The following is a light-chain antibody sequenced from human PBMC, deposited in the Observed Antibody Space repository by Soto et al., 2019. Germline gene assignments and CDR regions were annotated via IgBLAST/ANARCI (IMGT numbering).Light chain of an antibody. CDR3: QQYGSSRGT. CDR2: AAS. CDR1: QSVSSN. V-gene: IGKV3-20*01. J-gene: IGKJ1*01. Sequence: EIVMTQSPATLSVSLGERVTLSCRASQSVSSNLAWYQQKPGQAPRLLIYAASTRATGIPDRFSGSGSGTDFTLTISRLEPEDFAVYYCQQYGSSRGTFGQGTKVDIK.